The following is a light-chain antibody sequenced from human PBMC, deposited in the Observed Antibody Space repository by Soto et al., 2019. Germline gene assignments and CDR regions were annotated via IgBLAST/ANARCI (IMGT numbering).Light chain of an antibody. CDR2: DAS. CDR3: LQYNGYYRT. CDR1: QTISGW. Sequence: DIQMTQSPSTLSASVGDTVTITCRASQTISGWLAWDQQRPGKAPNLLIFDASTLESGVPSRFSGSGSGTTFTLTISSLQSDDFATYYCLQYNGYYRTFGQGTKVDIK. V-gene: IGKV1-5*01. J-gene: IGKJ1*01.